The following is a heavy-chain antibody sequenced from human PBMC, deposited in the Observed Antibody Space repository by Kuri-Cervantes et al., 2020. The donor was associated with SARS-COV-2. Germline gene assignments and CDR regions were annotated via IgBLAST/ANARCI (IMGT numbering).Heavy chain of an antibody. J-gene: IGHJ6*03. CDR1: GGSISSGDYY. CDR2: IYYSGST. V-gene: IGHV4-30-4*08. Sequence: SETLSLTCTVSGGSISSGDYYWSWIRQPPGKGLEWIGYIYYSGSTYYNPSLKSRVTISVDTSKNQLSLKLSSVTAADTAVYYCARGSAPYYYYMDVWGKGTTVTVSS. CDR3: ARGSAPYYYYMDV.